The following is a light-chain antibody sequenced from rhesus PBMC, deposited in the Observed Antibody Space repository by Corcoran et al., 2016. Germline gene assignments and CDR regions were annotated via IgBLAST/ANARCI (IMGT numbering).Light chain of an antibody. CDR1: QAISNN. V-gene: IGKV1-25*01. J-gene: IGKJ1*01. Sequence: DIQMTQSPSSLSASVGDRVTITCQASQAISNNLAWYQQKPGKVPKLLIDKATTLQSGVPSRFSGSGSGTDCTLTISSLQPEDFATYYCQHGYGITPTFGQGTKVEIK. CDR2: KAT. CDR3: QHGYGITPT.